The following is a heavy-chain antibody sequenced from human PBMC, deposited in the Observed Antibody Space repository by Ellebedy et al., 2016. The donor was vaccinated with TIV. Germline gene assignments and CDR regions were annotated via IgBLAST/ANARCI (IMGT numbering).Heavy chain of an antibody. CDR3: AGAPGYRGYGSH. J-gene: IGHJ4*02. D-gene: IGHD5-12*01. Sequence: AASVKVSCKASGGSFNNYAFNWVRQAPGQGLEWMGVIIPVFGSSNYAQRFRGRVTLTADTSAGTAYMELSRLSSEDTAIYYCAGAPGYRGYGSHWGEGSLVIVSS. CDR1: GGSFNNYA. V-gene: IGHV1-69*06. CDR2: IIPVFGSS.